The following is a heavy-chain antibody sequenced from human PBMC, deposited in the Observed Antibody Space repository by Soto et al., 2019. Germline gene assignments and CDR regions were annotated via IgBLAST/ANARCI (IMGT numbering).Heavy chain of an antibody. CDR2: MYSGGST. D-gene: IGHD3-16*01. CDR3: ARVSRTLADHFDY. Sequence: GGSLRLSCAASGFSVSGSYIYWVRQAPGKGLEWVSVMYSGGSTDYADSVKGRFTISSDKSKNTLYLQMNSLRVEDTAVYYCARVSRTLADHFDYWGQGTLVTVSS. V-gene: IGHV3-53*01. CDR1: GFSVSGSY. J-gene: IGHJ4*02.